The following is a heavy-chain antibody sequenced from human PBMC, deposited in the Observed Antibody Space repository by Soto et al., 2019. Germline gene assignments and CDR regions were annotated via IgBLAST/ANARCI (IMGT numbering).Heavy chain of an antibody. CDR1: GFRFSSYW. CDR3: SRALEV. CDR2: INQDGSEK. Sequence: PGGSLRLSCGASGFRFSSYWMDWVRQAPGKGLEWVANINQDGSEKYSLDSVKGRFTISRDNARNSLYLQMNSLRADDTAVYYCSRALEVWGQGTMVTVSS. V-gene: IGHV3-7*04. J-gene: IGHJ6*02.